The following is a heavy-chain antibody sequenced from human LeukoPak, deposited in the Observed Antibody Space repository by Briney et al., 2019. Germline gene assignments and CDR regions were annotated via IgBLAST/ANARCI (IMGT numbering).Heavy chain of an antibody. V-gene: IGHV3-7*01. CDR3: ARTKVVPAAIQGTGYSYGRYYLDY. D-gene: IGHD2-2*02. Sequence: GGSLRLSCAASGFPFSSYWMSWVRQAPGKGLEWVANIKQDGREKYYVDSVKRRFTISRDNAKNSLFLQMTSLRAEDTAVYYCARTKVVPAAIQGTGYSYGRYYLDYWGQGTLVTVSS. J-gene: IGHJ4*02. CDR2: IKQDGREK. CDR1: GFPFSSYW.